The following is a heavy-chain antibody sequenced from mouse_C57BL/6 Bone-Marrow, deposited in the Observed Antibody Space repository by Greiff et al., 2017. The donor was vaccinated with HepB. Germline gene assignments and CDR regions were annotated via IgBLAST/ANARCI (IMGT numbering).Heavy chain of an antibody. CDR2: IYPGDGDT. CDR1: GYAFSSSW. J-gene: IGHJ2*01. V-gene: IGHV1-82*01. Sequence: VQLQQSGPELVKPGASVKISCKASGYAFSSSWMNWVKQRPGKGLEWIGRIYPGDGDTNYNGKFKGKATLTADKSSSTAYMQLSSLTSEDSAVYFCARITTVVAVDYWGQGTTLTVSS. D-gene: IGHD1-1*01. CDR3: ARITTVVAVDY.